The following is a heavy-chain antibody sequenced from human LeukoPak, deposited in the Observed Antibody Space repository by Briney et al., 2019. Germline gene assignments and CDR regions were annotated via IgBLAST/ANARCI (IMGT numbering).Heavy chain of an antibody. Sequence: PGGSLRLSCAASGFTVSSNYMSWVRQAPGKGLEWVSVIYSGGSTYYADSVKGRFTISRDNSKNTPYLQMNSLRAEDTAVYYCAVSAGSSSSSGDYWGQGPLVTVSS. D-gene: IGHD6-6*01. CDR2: IYSGGST. J-gene: IGHJ4*02. CDR1: GFTVSSNY. V-gene: IGHV3-66*02. CDR3: AVSAGSSSSSGDY.